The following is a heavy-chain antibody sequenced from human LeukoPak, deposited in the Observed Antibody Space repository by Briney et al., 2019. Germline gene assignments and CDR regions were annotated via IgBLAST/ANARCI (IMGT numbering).Heavy chain of an antibody. CDR3: ARGNFLLG. D-gene: IGHD1-1*01. J-gene: IGHJ4*02. Sequence: PGGTLRLSCAASGFIFSSYGMSWVRQAPGKGLEWVSVIYSGGSTYYADSVKGRFTISRDNSKNTLYLQMNSLRAEDTAVYYCARGNFLLGWGQGTLVTVSS. CDR1: GFIFSSYG. CDR2: IYSGGST. V-gene: IGHV3-53*01.